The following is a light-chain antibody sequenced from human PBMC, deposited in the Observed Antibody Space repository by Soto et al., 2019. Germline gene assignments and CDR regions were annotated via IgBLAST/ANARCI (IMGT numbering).Light chain of an antibody. Sequence: QSVLTQPPSVSGSPGQSVTISCTGSSSDVGGYNYVSWCQQHPGKAPKLMIFDVTRRPSGVPDRFSGSKSGNTASLTISGLQAEDEADYYCCPYAGSYTWVFGGGTKVTVL. V-gene: IGLV2-11*01. CDR1: SSDVGGYNY. CDR2: DVT. J-gene: IGLJ3*02. CDR3: CPYAGSYTWV.